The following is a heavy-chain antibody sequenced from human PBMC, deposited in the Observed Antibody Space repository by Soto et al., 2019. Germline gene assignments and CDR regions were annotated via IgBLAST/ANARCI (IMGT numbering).Heavy chain of an antibody. D-gene: IGHD5-12*01. V-gene: IGHV4-4*02. CDR3: ARRRVIVATIPDPVYFDY. J-gene: IGHJ4*02. Sequence: SETLSLTCAVSCGSISSSNWWSWVRQPPGKGLEWIGEIYHSGSTNYNPSLKSRVTISVDKSKNQFSLKLSSVTAADTAVYYCARRRVIVATIPDPVYFDYWGQGTLVTVSS. CDR1: CGSISSSNW. CDR2: IYHSGST.